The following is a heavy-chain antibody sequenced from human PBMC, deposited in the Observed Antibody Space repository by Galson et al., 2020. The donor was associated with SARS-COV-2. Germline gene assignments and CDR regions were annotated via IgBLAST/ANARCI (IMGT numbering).Heavy chain of an antibody. CDR2: ISSSGSTI. CDR3: ARVRDCSSTSCYGRGMDV. Sequence: GESLKISCVASGFIFSDYYMSWIRQAPGKGLEWVSYISSSGSTIYYADSVKGRFTISRDNAKNSLYLQMNSLRAEDTAVYYCARVRDCSSTSCYGRGMDVWGQGTTVTVSS. J-gene: IGHJ6*02. CDR1: GFIFSDYY. D-gene: IGHD2-2*01. V-gene: IGHV3-11*01.